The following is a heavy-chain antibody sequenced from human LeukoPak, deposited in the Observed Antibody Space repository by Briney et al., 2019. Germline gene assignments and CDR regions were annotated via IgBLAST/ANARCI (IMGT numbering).Heavy chain of an antibody. Sequence: SETLSLTCTVSSGSISSGTFYWDWIRQTPGKGLEWIVSLIHTGGTYYNPSLRSRVTTSVDTSKNQFSLKLHSVTAADTAMYYCARRRPGYYDFWSGYQDYWGQGTLVTVSS. J-gene: IGHJ4*02. V-gene: IGHV4-39*01. CDR2: LIHTGGT. CDR1: SGSISSGTFY. CDR3: ARRRPGYYDFWSGYQDY. D-gene: IGHD3-3*01.